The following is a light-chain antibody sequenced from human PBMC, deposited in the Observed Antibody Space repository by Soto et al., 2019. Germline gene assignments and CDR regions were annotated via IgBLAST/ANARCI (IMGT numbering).Light chain of an antibody. CDR3: QKYVSSRP. CDR1: QSVSNSY. V-gene: IGKV3-20*01. CDR2: AAS. J-gene: IGKJ1*01. Sequence: EIVLTQSPGTLSLSPGERATLSCRASQSVSNSYLAWYQQKPGQAPRLLIYAASSRATGIPDRFSGSGSGTDFTPTIGGREPKFFAVYSCQKYVSSRPLGQGTKLNIK.